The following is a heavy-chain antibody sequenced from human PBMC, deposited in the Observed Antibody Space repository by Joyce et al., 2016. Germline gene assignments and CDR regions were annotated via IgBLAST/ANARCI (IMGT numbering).Heavy chain of an antibody. Sequence: QVQLVQSGAEATEPGASVQVSCRASGYSFSDFYMQWVRQALGQGLEWRGWINLNNGGPNDAQNFQDRGSMTRDTSSRTVYMELSGLRSDDTAVYYCAREKVVVQRLGDSQAFEICGQGTTVTVSS. D-gene: IGHD1-1*01. V-gene: IGHV1-2*02. CDR1: GYSFSDFY. CDR2: INLNNGGP. CDR3: AREKVVVQRLGDSQAFEI. J-gene: IGHJ3*02.